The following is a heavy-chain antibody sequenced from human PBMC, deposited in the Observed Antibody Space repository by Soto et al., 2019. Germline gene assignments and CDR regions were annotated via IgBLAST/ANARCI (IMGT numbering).Heavy chain of an antibody. Sequence: QVQLVQSGAEVKKPGSSVKVSCKASGGTFSSYAISWVRQAPGQGLEWMGGIIPIFGTANYAQKFQGRVTRTADESXXTXYXXLSSLRSEDTAVYYCATEPIAAAGKICYYYYGMDVWGQGTTVTVSS. CDR2: IIPIFGTA. D-gene: IGHD6-13*01. J-gene: IGHJ6*02. CDR3: ATEPIAAAGKICYYYYGMDV. V-gene: IGHV1-69*12. CDR1: GGTFSSYA.